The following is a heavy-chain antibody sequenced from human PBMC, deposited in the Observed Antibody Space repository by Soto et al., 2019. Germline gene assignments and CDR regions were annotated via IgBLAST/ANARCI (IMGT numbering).Heavy chain of an antibody. CDR2: ISSSSSYI. V-gene: IGHV3-21*01. CDR1: GFTFSSYS. Sequence: GGSLRLSCAASGFTFSSYSMNWVRQAPGKGLEWVSSISSSSSYIYYADSVKGRFTISRDNAKNSLYLQMNSLRAEDTAVYYCAREGGSSIAALDYWGQGTLVTVSS. D-gene: IGHD6-6*01. CDR3: AREGGSSIAALDY. J-gene: IGHJ4*02.